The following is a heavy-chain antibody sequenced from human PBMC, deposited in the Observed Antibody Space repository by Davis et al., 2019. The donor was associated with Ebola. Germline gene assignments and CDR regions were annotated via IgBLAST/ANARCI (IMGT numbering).Heavy chain of an antibody. CDR2: ISYDGSNK. V-gene: IGHV3-30-3*01. D-gene: IGHD4-17*01. CDR3: ARVEMTTYFQH. J-gene: IGHJ1*01. Sequence: GESLKISCAASEFTFSSYAMHWVRQAPGKGLEWVAVISYDGSNKYYADSVKGRFTISRDNSKNTLYLQMNSLRAEDTAVYYCARVEMTTYFQHWGQGTLVTVSS. CDR1: EFTFSSYA.